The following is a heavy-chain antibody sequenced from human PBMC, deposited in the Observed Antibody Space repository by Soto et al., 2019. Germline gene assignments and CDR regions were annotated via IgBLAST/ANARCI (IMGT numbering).Heavy chain of an antibody. CDR2: ISGSGGST. J-gene: IGHJ4*02. CDR3: AKVLVALMVYAIPFDF. D-gene: IGHD2-8*01. Sequence: EVQLLESGGGLVQPRGSLRLSCAATGFTFSSYAMSWVRQAPGKGLEWVSAISGSGGSTYYADSVKGRFTISRDNSKNTLYLQMNSLRAEDTAVYYCAKVLVALMVYAIPFDFWGQGTLVTVSS. CDR1: GFTFSSYA. V-gene: IGHV3-23*01.